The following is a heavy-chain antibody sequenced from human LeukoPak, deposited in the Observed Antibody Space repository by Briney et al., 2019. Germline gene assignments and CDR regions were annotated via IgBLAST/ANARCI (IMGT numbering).Heavy chain of an antibody. Sequence: SETLSLTCAVYGGSFSGYYWSWIRQPPGKGLEWIGEINHSGSTNYNPSLKSRVTISVDTSKNQFSLKLSSVTAADTAVYYCARGFRMTTVTTLFGYWGQGTLVTVSS. V-gene: IGHV4-34*01. CDR3: ARGFRMTTVTTLFGY. CDR1: GGSFSGYY. D-gene: IGHD4-11*01. CDR2: INHSGST. J-gene: IGHJ4*02.